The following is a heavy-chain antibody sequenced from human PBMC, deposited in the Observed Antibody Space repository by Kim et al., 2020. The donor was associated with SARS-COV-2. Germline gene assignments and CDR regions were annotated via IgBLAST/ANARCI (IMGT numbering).Heavy chain of an antibody. Sequence: GGSLRLSCAASGFTFSNAWMSWVRQAPGKGLEWVGRIKSKTDGGTTDYAAPVKGRFTISRDDSKNTLYLQMNSLKTEDTAVYYCTTDHYLLVAPYYHCFDPWGQGTLVTVSS. D-gene: IGHD2-15*01. J-gene: IGHJ5*02. CDR1: GFTFSNAW. CDR3: TTDHYLLVAPYYHCFDP. V-gene: IGHV3-15*01. CDR2: IKSKTDGGTT.